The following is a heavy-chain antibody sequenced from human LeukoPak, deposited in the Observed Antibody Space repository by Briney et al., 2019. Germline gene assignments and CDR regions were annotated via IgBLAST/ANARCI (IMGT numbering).Heavy chain of an antibody. V-gene: IGHV3-23*01. D-gene: IGHD4-17*01. J-gene: IGHJ4*02. CDR3: TKRITATAPFDS. Sequence: XRLSCAASGXPFSTYGISWVRQAPGKGLEWVSAITGSGDSAKYADSVRGRFTISRDNSKNTVYLQMNSLTVEDTALYYCTKRITATAPFDSWGQGALVILSS. CDR2: ITGSGDSA. CDR1: GXPFSTYG.